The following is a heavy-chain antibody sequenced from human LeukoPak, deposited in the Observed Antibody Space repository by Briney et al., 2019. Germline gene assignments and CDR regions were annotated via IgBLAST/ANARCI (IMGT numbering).Heavy chain of an antibody. Sequence: GASVKVSCKASGGTFNNYGISWVRQAPGQGLEWMGGIIPIFGTANYAQKFQGRVTITADESTSTAYMELSSLRSEDTAVYYCASGDGYNYPFDYWGQGTLVTVSS. J-gene: IGHJ4*02. CDR3: ASGDGYNYPFDY. V-gene: IGHV1-69*13. D-gene: IGHD5-24*01. CDR1: GGTFNNYG. CDR2: IIPIFGTA.